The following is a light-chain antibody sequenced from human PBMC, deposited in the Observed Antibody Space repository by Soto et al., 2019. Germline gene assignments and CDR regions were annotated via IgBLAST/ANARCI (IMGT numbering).Light chain of an antibody. J-gene: IGKJ4*01. Sequence: EIVMTQSPATLSVSPGERATLSCRASQSVSSNLAWYQQKPGQAPRLLFFVASTRATVIPARFSGSGSGTEFTLTISGLQYEDFAVYYCQQYNNSPFTFGEGTKVEIK. CDR3: QQYNNSPFT. CDR1: QSVSSN. V-gene: IGKV3-15*01. CDR2: VAS.